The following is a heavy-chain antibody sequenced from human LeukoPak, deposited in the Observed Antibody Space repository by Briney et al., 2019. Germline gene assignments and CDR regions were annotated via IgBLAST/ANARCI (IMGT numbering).Heavy chain of an antibody. V-gene: IGHV1-46*01. D-gene: IGHD4-23*01. J-gene: IGHJ3*01. CDR3: ARDMSTRVTPISYAFDV. CDR2: INPNGDRT. CDR1: ENTFTNYY. Sequence: ASVKVSCKASENTFTNYYMHWVRQAPGQGLEWLGLINPNGDRTAYAPSFQGRVTMTRDTSTTTVYLELSSLRSEDAAVYYCARDMSTRVTPISYAFDVWGQGTMVTVSS.